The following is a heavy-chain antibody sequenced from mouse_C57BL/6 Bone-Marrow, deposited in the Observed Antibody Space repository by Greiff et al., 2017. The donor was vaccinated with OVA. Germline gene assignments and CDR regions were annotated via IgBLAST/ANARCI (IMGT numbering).Heavy chain of an antibody. CDR1: GFSLTSYG. CDR2: IWSDGST. V-gene: IGHV2-6-1*01. Sequence: QVQLMQSGPGLVAPSQSLSITCTVSGFSLTSYGVHWVRQPPGKGLEWLVVIWSDGSTTYNSALISRLSISKDNSKNQVFLKMNSLQTDDTAMYYCARHGYYGSYWYFDVWGTGTTVTVSS. D-gene: IGHD1-1*01. CDR3: ARHGYYGSYWYFDV. J-gene: IGHJ1*03.